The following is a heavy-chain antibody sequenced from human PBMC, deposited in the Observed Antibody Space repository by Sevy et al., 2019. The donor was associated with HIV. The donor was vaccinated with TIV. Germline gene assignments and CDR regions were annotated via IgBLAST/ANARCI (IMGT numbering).Heavy chain of an antibody. D-gene: IGHD3-3*01. CDR2: ILPIFGTT. J-gene: IGHJ4*02. V-gene: IGHV1-69*13. CDR1: GGTFNNHI. CDR3: AKGMECSFTLNQEPLTAFES. Sequence: ASVKVSCQTSGGTFNNHIINWVRQAPGHKIEWVGGILPIFGTTNYAQKFRGRVTFTADDSTSTVYMELSSLRSDDTAVYYCAKGMECSFTLNQEPLTAFESWGQGTLVTVSS.